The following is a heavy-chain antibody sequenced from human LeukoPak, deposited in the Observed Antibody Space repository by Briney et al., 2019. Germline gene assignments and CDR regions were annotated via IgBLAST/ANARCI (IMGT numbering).Heavy chain of an antibody. CDR3: AKVSSYDSSGYDAFDI. CDR2: ISGSGGST. V-gene: IGHV3-23*01. Sequence: GGSLRLSCAASGFTFSSYAMSWVRQAPGKGLEWVSAISGSGGSTYYADSVKGRFTISRDNSKNTLYLQMNSLRAEDTAVYYCAKVSSYDSSGYDAFDIWGQGTMVTVSS. D-gene: IGHD3-22*01. CDR1: GFTFSSYA. J-gene: IGHJ3*02.